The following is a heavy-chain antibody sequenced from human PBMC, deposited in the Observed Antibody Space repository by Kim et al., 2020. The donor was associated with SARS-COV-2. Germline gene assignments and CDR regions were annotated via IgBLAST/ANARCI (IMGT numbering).Heavy chain of an antibody. CDR3: ARDGGVKGDGDSG. D-gene: IGHD3-16*01. CDR1: GFTFSSYS. V-gene: IGHV3-21*01. Sequence: GGSLRLSCAASGFTFSSYSMNWVRQAPGKGLEWVSSISSSSSYIYYADSVKGRFTISRDNAKNSLYLQMNSLRAEDTAVYYCARDGGVKGDGDSGWGQGTLVTVSS. CDR2: ISSSSSYI. J-gene: IGHJ4*02.